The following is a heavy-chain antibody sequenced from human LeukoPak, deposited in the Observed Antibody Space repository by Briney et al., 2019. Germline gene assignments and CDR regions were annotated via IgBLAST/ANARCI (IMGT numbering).Heavy chain of an antibody. CDR2: ISSSSSYI. CDR3: ARMGESSSWHNYYYYYYMGV. CDR1: GFTFSSYS. Sequence: GGSLRLSCAASGFTFSSYSMNWVRQAPGKGLEWVSSISSSSSYIYYADSVKGRFTISRDNAKNSLYLQMNSLRAEDTAVYYCARMGESSSWHNYYYYYYMGVWGKGTTVTVSS. V-gene: IGHV3-21*01. D-gene: IGHD6-13*01. J-gene: IGHJ6*03.